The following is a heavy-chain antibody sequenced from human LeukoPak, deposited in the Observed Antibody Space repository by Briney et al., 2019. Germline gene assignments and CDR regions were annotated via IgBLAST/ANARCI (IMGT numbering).Heavy chain of an antibody. J-gene: IGHJ4*02. V-gene: IGHV1-18*01. CDR1: GYTFTSYG. D-gene: IGHD2-2*01. Sequence: ASVKVSCKASGYTFTSYGISWVRQAPGQGLEWMGWISAYNGNTNYAQKLQGRVTTTTDTSTSTAYMELRSLRSDDTAVYYCARVEGGVVVPAVPYYFDYWGQGTLVTVSS. CDR3: ARVEGGVVVPAVPYYFDY. CDR2: ISAYNGNT.